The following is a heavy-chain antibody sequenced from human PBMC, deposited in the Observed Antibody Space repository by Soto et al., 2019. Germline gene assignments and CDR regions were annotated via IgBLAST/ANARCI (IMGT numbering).Heavy chain of an antibody. J-gene: IGHJ3*02. Sequence: EVQLVESGGGLVKPGGSLRLSCAASGFTFSSYSMNWVRQAPGKGLEWVSSISSSSSYIYYADSVKGRFTISRDNAKNSLYRQMNSLRAEDTALYYCARDIEGGRQIVLMVYAIFAFDIWGQGTMVTFS. D-gene: IGHD2-8*01. CDR3: ARDIEGGRQIVLMVYAIFAFDI. CDR2: ISSSSSYI. V-gene: IGHV3-21*01. CDR1: GFTFSSYS.